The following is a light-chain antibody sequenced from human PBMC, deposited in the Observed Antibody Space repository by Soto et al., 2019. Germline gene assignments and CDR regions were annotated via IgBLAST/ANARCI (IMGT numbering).Light chain of an antibody. CDR2: EVS. CDR1: SSDVGSYNL. J-gene: IGLJ2*01. CDR3: CSYAGSSTHVV. Sequence: QYALTQPASVSGSPGQSITISCTGTSSDVGSYNLVSWYQQHPGKAPKLMIYEVSKRPSGVSNRFSGSKSGNTASLTISGVQAEDEADYYCCSYAGSSTHVVFGGGTQLTVL. V-gene: IGLV2-23*02.